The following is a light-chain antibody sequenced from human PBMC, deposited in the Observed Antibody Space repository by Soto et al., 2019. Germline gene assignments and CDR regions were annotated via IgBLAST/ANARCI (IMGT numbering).Light chain of an antibody. Sequence: DVVMTQSPLSLPVTLGQPASISCRSSQSLVSSDGNTYLVWFQQRPGQSPRRLIYKVSNRDSGVPDRFSGSGSVPDFTVDISRVEAEDVGVYYCMKGTHWPWTFGQGTKVEIK. CDR3: MKGTHWPWT. CDR2: KVS. CDR1: QSLVSSDGNTY. V-gene: IGKV2-30*01. J-gene: IGKJ1*01.